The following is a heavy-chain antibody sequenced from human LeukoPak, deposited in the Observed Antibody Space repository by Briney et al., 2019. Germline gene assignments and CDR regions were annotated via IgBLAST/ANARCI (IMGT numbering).Heavy chain of an antibody. CDR3: AKDDTSIADNTLPVNWFDP. J-gene: IGHJ5*02. D-gene: IGHD6-6*01. Sequence: GGSLRLSCAASGFTFSSYEMNWVRQAPGKGLEWVSYISSSGSTIYYADSVKGRFTISRDNAKNSLYLQMNSLRAEDTAVYYCAKDDTSIADNTLPVNWFDPWGQGTLVTVSS. CDR2: ISSSGSTI. CDR1: GFTFSSYE. V-gene: IGHV3-48*03.